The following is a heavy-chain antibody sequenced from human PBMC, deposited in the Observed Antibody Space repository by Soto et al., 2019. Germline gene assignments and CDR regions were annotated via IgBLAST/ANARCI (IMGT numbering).Heavy chain of an antibody. J-gene: IGHJ4*02. D-gene: IGHD1-26*01. CDR3: AKDRYSGTHPTDFDY. V-gene: IGHV3-30*18. Sequence: QVQLVQSGGGVVQPGRSLRLSCAGSGFTFSSYGIHWVRQAPGKGLEWVALISYDGGNEKYTESVKDRFTISRDDSHNVAYLQMSSLRTEDTAMYYCAKDRYSGTHPTDFDYWGQGSLVTVSS. CDR2: ISYDGGNE. CDR1: GFTFSSYG.